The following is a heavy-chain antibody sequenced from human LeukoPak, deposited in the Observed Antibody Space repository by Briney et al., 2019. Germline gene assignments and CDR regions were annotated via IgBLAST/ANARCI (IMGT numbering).Heavy chain of an antibody. D-gene: IGHD4-17*01. CDR2: INPSGGST. CDR1: GYTFTSYY. J-gene: IGHJ6*02. V-gene: IGHV1-46*01. Sequence: ASVKVSCKASGYTFTSYYMHWVRQAPGQGLEWMGIINPSGGSTSYAQKFQGRVTMTRDTSTSTVYMELSSLRSEDTAVYYCARGMGTVTSDYYYYYGMDVWGQGTTVIVSS. CDR3: ARGMGTVTSDYYYYYGMDV.